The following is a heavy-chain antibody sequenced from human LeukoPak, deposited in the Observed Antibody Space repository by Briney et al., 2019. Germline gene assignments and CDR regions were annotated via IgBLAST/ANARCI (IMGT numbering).Heavy chain of an antibody. Sequence: GGSLRLSCAASGFAFKTYAMSWVRQAPGKGLEWVSAISGSGAITYYADSVKGRCTISRDNAKNSLYLQMNSLRAEDTAVYYCARIGDYGDNFDYWGQGTLVTVSS. CDR1: GFAFKTYA. CDR2: ISGSGAIT. CDR3: ARIGDYGDNFDY. D-gene: IGHD4-17*01. J-gene: IGHJ4*02. V-gene: IGHV3-23*01.